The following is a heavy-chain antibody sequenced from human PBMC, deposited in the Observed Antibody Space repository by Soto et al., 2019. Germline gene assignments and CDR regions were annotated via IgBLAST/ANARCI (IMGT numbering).Heavy chain of an antibody. Sequence: SETLSLTCTVSGGSISSGDYYWSWIRQPPGKGLEWIGYIYYSGSTYYNPSLKSRVTISVDTSKNQFSLKLSSVTAADTAVYYCARGIAAAGTGVYNWFDPWGQGTLVTVSS. CDR3: ARGIAAAGTGVYNWFDP. D-gene: IGHD6-13*01. CDR2: IYYSGST. CDR1: GGSISSGDYY. V-gene: IGHV4-30-4*01. J-gene: IGHJ5*02.